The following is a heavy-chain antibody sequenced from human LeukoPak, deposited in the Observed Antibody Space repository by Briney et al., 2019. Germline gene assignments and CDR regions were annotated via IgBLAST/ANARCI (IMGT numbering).Heavy chain of an antibody. Sequence: SETLSLTCNVSGYSISSGYYWGWIRQPPGKGLEWIGSIYHSGSTYYNPSLKSRVTISKDTSKNHFSLKLSSVTAADTAVYYCARLLFKGGYSYGYVDYWGQGTLVTVSS. D-gene: IGHD5-18*01. CDR3: ARLLFKGGYSYGYVDY. CDR2: IYHSGST. CDR1: GYSISSGYY. V-gene: IGHV4-38-2*02. J-gene: IGHJ4*02.